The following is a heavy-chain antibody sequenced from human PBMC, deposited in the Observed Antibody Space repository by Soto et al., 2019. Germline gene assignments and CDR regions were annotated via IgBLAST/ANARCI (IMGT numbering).Heavy chain of an antibody. CDR3: ARERVKQQLLLDDFDY. Sequence: PGGSLRLSCAASGFTFSSYGMNWVRPAPGKGLEWVSYISSSGSTIYYADSVKGRFTISRDNAKNSLYLQMNSLRAEDTAVYYCARERVKQQLLLDDFDYWGQGTLVTVSS. CDR1: GFTFSSYG. CDR2: ISSSGSTI. V-gene: IGHV3-48*03. J-gene: IGHJ4*02. D-gene: IGHD6-13*01.